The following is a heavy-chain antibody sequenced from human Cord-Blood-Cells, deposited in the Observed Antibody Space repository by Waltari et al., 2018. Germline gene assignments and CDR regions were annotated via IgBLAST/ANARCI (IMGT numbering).Heavy chain of an antibody. CDR2: ISSSSSYI. D-gene: IGHD1-26*01. CDR3: ASVPATDYYYGMDV. V-gene: IGHV3-21*01. CDR1: GFTFSSYS. Sequence: EVQLVESGGGLVKPGGSLRLSCAASGFTFSSYSMNWVRQDPGKGLEWVSSISSSSSYIYYADSVKGRFTISRDNAKNSLYLQMNSLRAEDTAVYYCASVPATDYYYGMDVWGQGTTVTVSS. J-gene: IGHJ6*02.